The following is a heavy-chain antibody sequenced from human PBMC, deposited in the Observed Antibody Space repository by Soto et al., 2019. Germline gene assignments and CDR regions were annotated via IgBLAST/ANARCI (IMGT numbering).Heavy chain of an antibody. J-gene: IGHJ4*02. CDR3: AVPNHMRLGYPKWEN. D-gene: IGHD1-26*01. Sequence: SETLSLTCTVSGDSITSGDYYWSWIRQPPGKGLEWIGYMYWSRSTYYNPSLESRVTISMDTSKNQFSLEVTSVTAADTAVYYSAVPNHMRLGYPKWENWGQGALVTSPQ. CDR1: GDSITSGDYY. CDR2: MYWSRST. V-gene: IGHV4-30-4*01.